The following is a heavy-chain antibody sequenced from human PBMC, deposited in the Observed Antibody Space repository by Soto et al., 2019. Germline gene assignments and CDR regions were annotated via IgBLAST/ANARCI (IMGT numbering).Heavy chain of an antibody. D-gene: IGHD5-12*01. CDR2: IYYSGST. J-gene: IGHJ4*02. Sequence: PSDTLSLTCTLGRSSITSTSYYWELIRQPPGKGLEWIGSIYYSGSTYYNPSLKSRVTISVDTSKKQFSLKLSSVTAADTAVYYCARRGGATIMDYWGQGTLVTVS. V-gene: IGHV4-39*01. CDR3: ARRGGATIMDY. CDR1: RSSITSTSYY.